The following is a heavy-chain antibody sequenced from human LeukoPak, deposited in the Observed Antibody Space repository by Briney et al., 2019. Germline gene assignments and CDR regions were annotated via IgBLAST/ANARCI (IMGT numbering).Heavy chain of an antibody. D-gene: IGHD4-23*01. CDR2: IYYSGST. CDR3: ARDLLNEGNHLDY. J-gene: IGHJ4*02. CDR1: GGSISSSSYY. Sequence: SETLSLTCTVSGGSISSSSYYWGWIRQPPGKGLEWIGSIYYSGSTYYNPSLKSRVTISVDTSKNQFSLRLSSVTAADTAVYYCARDLLNEGNHLDYWGQGTLVTVSS. V-gene: IGHV4-39*02.